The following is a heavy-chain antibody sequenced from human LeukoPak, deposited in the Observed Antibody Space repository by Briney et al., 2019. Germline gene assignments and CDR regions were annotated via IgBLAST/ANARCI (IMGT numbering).Heavy chain of an antibody. J-gene: IGHJ5*02. CDR1: GFTFSSYW. CDR3: AREKFYCSGGSCYLNWFDP. CDR2: IKQGGSEK. D-gene: IGHD2-15*01. Sequence: GGSLRLSCAASGFTFSSYWMSWVRQAPGKGLEWVANIKQGGSEKYYVDSVKGRFTISRDNAKNSLYLQMNSLRAEDTAVYYCAREKFYCSGGSCYLNWFDPWGQGTLVTVSS. V-gene: IGHV3-7*03.